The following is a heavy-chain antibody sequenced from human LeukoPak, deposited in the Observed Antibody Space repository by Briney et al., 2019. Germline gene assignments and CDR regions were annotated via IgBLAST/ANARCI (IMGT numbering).Heavy chain of an antibody. J-gene: IGHJ4*02. D-gene: IGHD6-19*01. Sequence: GGSLRPSCAASGFTFSSYGMHWVRQAPGKGLEWVAVISYDGSNKYYADSVKGRFTISRDNSKNTLYLQMNSLRAEDTAVYYCAKALFDRLARSSGWYRSRSMGFDYWGQGTLVTVSS. CDR1: GFTFSSYG. CDR3: AKALFDRLARSSGWYRSRSMGFDY. CDR2: ISYDGSNK. V-gene: IGHV3-30*18.